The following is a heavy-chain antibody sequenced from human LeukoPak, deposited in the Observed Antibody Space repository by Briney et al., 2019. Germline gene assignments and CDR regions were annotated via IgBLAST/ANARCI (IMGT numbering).Heavy chain of an antibody. Sequence: GASVKVSCKASGYTFTGYYMHWVRQAPGQGLEWMGWINPNSGGTNYAQKFQGRVTMTRDTSISTAYMELSRLRSDDTAVYYCARDAHYYYYYMDVWGKGTTATVSS. CDR1: GYTFTGYY. CDR2: INPNSGGT. CDR3: ARDAHYYYYYMDV. J-gene: IGHJ6*03. V-gene: IGHV1-2*02.